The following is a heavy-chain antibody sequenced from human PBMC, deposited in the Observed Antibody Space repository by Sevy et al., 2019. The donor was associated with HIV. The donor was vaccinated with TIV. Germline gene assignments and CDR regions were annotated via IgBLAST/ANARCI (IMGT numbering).Heavy chain of an antibody. CDR1: GDSVSSNSAA. J-gene: IGHJ6*03. Sequence: SQTLSLTCAISGDSVSSNSAAWNWIRQSPSRGLEWLGRTYYRSKWYNDYAVSVKSRITINPDTSKNQFSLQLNSVTPEDTAVYYCATDQIAAADYYYYYMDVWGKGTTVTVSS. V-gene: IGHV6-1*01. D-gene: IGHD6-13*01. CDR3: ATDQIAAADYYYYYMDV. CDR2: TYYRSKWYN.